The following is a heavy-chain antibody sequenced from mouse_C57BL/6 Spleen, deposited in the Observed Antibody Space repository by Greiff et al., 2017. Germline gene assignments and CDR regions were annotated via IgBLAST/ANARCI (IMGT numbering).Heavy chain of an antibody. D-gene: IGHD1-1*01. V-gene: IGHV1-39*01. Sequence: LVESGPELVKPGASVKISCTASGYSFTDYNMNWVKQSHGKSLEWIGVINPNYGNTSYNQKFKGKATLTVDQSSSTAYMQLNSLTSEDTAVYYYSTRGFITTVVEAAFDGWGKGTTLTVSS. CDR1: GYSFTDYN. J-gene: IGHJ2*01. CDR3: STRGFITTVVEAAFDG. CDR2: INPNYGNT.